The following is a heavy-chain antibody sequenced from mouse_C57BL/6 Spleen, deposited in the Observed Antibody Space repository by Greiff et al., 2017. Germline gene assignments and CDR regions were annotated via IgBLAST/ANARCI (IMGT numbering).Heavy chain of an antibody. CDR2: IYPGDGDT. J-gene: IGHJ1*03. CDR3: AREGVQGYFDV. V-gene: IGHV1-82*01. Sequence: QVQLQQSGPELVKPGASVKISCKASGYAFSSSWMNWVKQRPGKGLEWIGRIYPGDGDTNYNGKFKGKDTLTADKSSSTAYMQLSSLTSEDSAVYFCAREGVQGYFDVWGTGTTVTVSS. CDR1: GYAFSSSW.